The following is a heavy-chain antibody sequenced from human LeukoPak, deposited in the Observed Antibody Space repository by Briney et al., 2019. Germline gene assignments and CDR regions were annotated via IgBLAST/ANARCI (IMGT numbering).Heavy chain of an antibody. Sequence: GGSLQISCKGSGYSFTSYWSGWVRQMPGKGLEGMGIIYPGDSDTRYSPSFQGQVTISADKSISTAYLQWSSLKASDTAMYYCARSRGFKDYFDYWGQGTLVTVSS. CDR3: ARSRGFKDYFDY. CDR1: GYSFTSYW. CDR2: IYPGDSDT. J-gene: IGHJ4*02. V-gene: IGHV5-51*01. D-gene: IGHD3-10*01.